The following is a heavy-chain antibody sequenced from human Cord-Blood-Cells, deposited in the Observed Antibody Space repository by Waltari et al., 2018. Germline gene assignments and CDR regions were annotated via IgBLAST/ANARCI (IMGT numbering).Heavy chain of an antibody. Sequence: EVQLVESGGGLVKPGGSLRLSCAASGFPFSSYSMNWFRQAPGKGLEWVSSISSSSSYIYYADSVKGRFTISRDNAKNSLYLQMNSLRAEDTAVYYCARDLELGNWFDPWGQGTLVTVSS. CDR3: ARDLELGNWFDP. J-gene: IGHJ5*02. CDR2: ISSSSSYI. D-gene: IGHD7-27*01. CDR1: GFPFSSYS. V-gene: IGHV3-21*01.